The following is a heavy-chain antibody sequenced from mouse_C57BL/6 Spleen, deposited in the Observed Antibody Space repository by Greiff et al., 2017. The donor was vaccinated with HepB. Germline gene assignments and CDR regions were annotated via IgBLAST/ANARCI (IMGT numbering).Heavy chain of an antibody. Sequence: DVKLVESEGGLVQPGSSMKLSCTASGFTFSDYYMAWVRQVPEKGLEWVANINYDGSSTYYLDSLKSRFIISRDNAKNILYLQMSSLKSEDTATYYCARDAGLGDYFDYRGQGTTLTVSS. D-gene: IGHD3-1*01. CDR1: GFTFSDYY. V-gene: IGHV5-16*01. J-gene: IGHJ2*01. CDR2: INYDGSST. CDR3: ARDAGLGDYFDY.